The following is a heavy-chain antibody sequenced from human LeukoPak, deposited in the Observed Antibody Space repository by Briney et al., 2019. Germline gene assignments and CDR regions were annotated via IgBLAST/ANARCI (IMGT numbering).Heavy chain of an antibody. CDR2: INTDGTNT. CDR1: GFTFRSYW. D-gene: IGHD5-12*01. Sequence: GGSLRLSCAASGFTFRSYWLHWVRQAPGKGLVWVSRINTDGTNTHYADSVNGRFTISRDNAKDTLYLQMDSLRADDTAVYYCAWQTDAFDIWGQGTMVTVSS. CDR3: AWQTDAFDI. J-gene: IGHJ3*02. V-gene: IGHV3-74*01.